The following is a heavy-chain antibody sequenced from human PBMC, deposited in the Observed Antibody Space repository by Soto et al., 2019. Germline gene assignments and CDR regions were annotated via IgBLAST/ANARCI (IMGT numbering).Heavy chain of an antibody. V-gene: IGHV1-69*08. CDR2: IIPVFGIA. J-gene: IGHJ6*02. CDR3: AREDRDRETGLVPAAIDGMDV. CDR1: GGTFSRYS. Sequence: QVQLVQSGAEVKKPGSSVKVSCKASGGTFSRYSFTWVRQAPGHGLEWMGRIIPVFGIASYAQKFQGRVTVNADKSTSXAXMXMSSLRSEAAAVYYCAREDRDRETGLVPAAIDGMDVWGQGTTVTVSS. D-gene: IGHD2-2*01.